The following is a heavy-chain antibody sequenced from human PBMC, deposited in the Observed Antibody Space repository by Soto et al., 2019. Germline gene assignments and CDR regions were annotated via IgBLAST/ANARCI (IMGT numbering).Heavy chain of an antibody. CDR3: ARDRGYDAHDYYYNAMDV. J-gene: IGHJ6*02. Sequence: GGSLRLSCISTGFTFRTYTMNWVRQAPGKGLEWVSGIRGFSPYTFYAESVKGRFTISRDNAKNSLYLQMNSLRAEDTAVYYCARDRGYDAHDYYYNAMDVWGQGTTVTVSS. D-gene: IGHD2-15*01. CDR1: GFTFRTYT. CDR2: IRGFSPYT. V-gene: IGHV3-21*01.